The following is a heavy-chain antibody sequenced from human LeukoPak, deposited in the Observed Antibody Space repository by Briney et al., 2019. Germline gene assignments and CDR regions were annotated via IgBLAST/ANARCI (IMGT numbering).Heavy chain of an antibody. CDR3: AKEVAARRRSIYYYYYMDV. D-gene: IGHD6-6*01. CDR2: ISGSGGST. J-gene: IGHJ6*03. V-gene: IGHV3-23*01. CDR1: GFTFSSYA. Sequence: PGGSLRLSCAASGFTFSSYAMSWVRQAPGKGLEWVSAISGSGGSTYYADSVKGRFTISRDNSKNTLYPQMNSLRAEDTAVYYCAKEVAARRRSIYYYYYMDVWGKGTTVTVSS.